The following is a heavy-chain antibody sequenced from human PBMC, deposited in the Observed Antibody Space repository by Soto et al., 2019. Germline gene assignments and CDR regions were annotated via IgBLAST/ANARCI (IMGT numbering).Heavy chain of an antibody. Sequence: GGSLRLSCAASGFTFSSYAMSWVRQAPGKGLVLVSAISGSGGSTYYADSVKGRFTISRDNSKNTLYLQMNSLRAEDTAVYYCAKGRSYGYYYYYYMDVWGKGTTVTVSS. V-gene: IGHV3-23*01. J-gene: IGHJ6*03. CDR3: AKGRSYGYYYYYYMDV. CDR2: ISGSGGST. D-gene: IGHD5-18*01. CDR1: GFTFSSYA.